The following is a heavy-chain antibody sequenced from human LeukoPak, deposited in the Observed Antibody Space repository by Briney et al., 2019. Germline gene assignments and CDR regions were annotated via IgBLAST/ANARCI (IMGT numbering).Heavy chain of an antibody. J-gene: IGHJ3*02. V-gene: IGHV3-9*01. D-gene: IGHD1-14*01. Sequence: GRSLRLSCAASGFTFDDYAMHWVRQAPGKGLEWVSGISWNCGSIGYADSVKGRFTISRDNAKNSLYLQMNSLRAEDTALYYCAKDSRRDITDAFDIWGQGTMVTVSS. CDR3: AKDSRRDITDAFDI. CDR1: GFTFDDYA. CDR2: ISWNCGSI.